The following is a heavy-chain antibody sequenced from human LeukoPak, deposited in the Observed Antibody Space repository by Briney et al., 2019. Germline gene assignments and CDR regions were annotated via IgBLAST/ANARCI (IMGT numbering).Heavy chain of an antibody. V-gene: IGHV3-30*04. J-gene: IGHJ4*02. Sequence: GGSLRLSCAASGFSVSSYVMHWARQAPGKGLEWVAVISYDGRNKYYADSVKGRFTISRDNSKNTLYLQMNSLRAEDTAVYYCARGSTGYSSNWPIDYWGQGTLVTVSS. D-gene: IGHD6-13*01. CDR1: GFSVSSYV. CDR3: ARGSTGYSSNWPIDY. CDR2: ISYDGRNK.